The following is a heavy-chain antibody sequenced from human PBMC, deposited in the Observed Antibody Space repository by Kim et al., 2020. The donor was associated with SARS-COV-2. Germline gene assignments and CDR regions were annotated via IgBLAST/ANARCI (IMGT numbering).Heavy chain of an antibody. CDR2: IWYDGSNK. Sequence: GGSLRLSCAASGFTFSSYGMHWVRQAPGKGLEWVAVIWYDGSNKYYADSVKGRFTISRDNSKNTLYLQMNSLRAEDTAVYYCASSPPLPEDFGMDVWGQGTTVTVSS. CDR3: ASSPPLPEDFGMDV. V-gene: IGHV3-33*01. CDR1: GFTFSSYG. J-gene: IGHJ6*02.